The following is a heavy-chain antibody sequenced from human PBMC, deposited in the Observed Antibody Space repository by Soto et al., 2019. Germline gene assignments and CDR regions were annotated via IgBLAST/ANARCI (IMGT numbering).Heavy chain of an antibody. Sequence: SETLSLTCTVSGGSISSSSYYWGWIRQPPGKGLEWIGSIYYSGSTYYNPSLKSRVTISVDTSKNQFSLKLSSVTAADTAVYYCARHEVVVAAVLDYWGQGTLVT. V-gene: IGHV4-39*01. D-gene: IGHD2-15*01. J-gene: IGHJ4*02. CDR1: GGSISSSSYY. CDR3: ARHEVVVAAVLDY. CDR2: IYYSGST.